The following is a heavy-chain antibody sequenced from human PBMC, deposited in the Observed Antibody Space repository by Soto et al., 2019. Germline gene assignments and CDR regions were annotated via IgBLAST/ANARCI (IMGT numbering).Heavy chain of an antibody. CDR1: GGSISSSSYY. J-gene: IGHJ3*02. CDR3: GRHFPLDYGSGTMGAFDI. Sequence: SETLSLTCIVSGGSISSSSYYWGWIRQSPGKGLEWIGSISYSGTTYHNPSLNSRVTTSADTSKNQFFLKLSSVTAADTAVYYCGRHFPLDYGSGTMGAFDIWGQGTMVTVSS. D-gene: IGHD3-10*01. CDR2: ISYSGTT. V-gene: IGHV4-39*01.